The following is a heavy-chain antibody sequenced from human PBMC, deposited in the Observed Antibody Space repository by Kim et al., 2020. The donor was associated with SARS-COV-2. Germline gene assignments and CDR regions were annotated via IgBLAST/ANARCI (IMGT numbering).Heavy chain of an antibody. J-gene: IGHJ4*02. D-gene: IGHD3-22*01. Sequence: KFQGRVTMTRDTSASTVYMELSSLRSEDTAVYYCASPGYYDSSGYYSFDYWGQGTLVTVSS. CDR3: ASPGYYDSSGYYSFDY. V-gene: IGHV1-46*01.